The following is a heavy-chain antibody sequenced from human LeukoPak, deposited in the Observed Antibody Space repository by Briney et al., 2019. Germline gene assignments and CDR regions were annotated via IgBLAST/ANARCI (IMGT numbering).Heavy chain of an antibody. J-gene: IGHJ4*02. V-gene: IGHV4-34*01. CDR2: INHSGST. CDR1: GGSFSGYY. D-gene: IGHD5-12*01. CDR3: ARGGSGYDLRGVYYFDY. Sequence: PSETLSLTCAVYGGSFSGYYWSWIRQPPGKGLEWIGEINHSGSTNYNLSLKSRVTISVDTSKNQFSLKPSSVTAADTAVYYCARGGSGYDLRGVYYFDYWGQGTLVTVSS.